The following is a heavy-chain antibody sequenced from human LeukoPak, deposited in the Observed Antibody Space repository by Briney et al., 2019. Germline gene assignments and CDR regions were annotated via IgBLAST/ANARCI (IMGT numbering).Heavy chain of an antibody. J-gene: IGHJ6*02. Sequence: GGSLRLSCAASGFTFDDYAMHWVRQAPGKGLEWVSGISWNSGSIGYADSVKGRFTISRDNAKNSLYLQMNSLRAEDTALYYCAKDHSPSPFYGMDVWGQGTTVTVSS. V-gene: IGHV3-9*01. CDR3: AKDHSPSPFYGMDV. CDR2: ISWNSGSI. CDR1: GFTFDDYA. D-gene: IGHD2-15*01.